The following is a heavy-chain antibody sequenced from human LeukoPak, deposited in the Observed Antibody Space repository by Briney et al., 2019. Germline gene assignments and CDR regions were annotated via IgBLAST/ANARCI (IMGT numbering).Heavy chain of an antibody. CDR3: ASRKLGKHY. Sequence: PSETLSLTCAVYGGSFSGYYWSWLRQSPGKGLEWIGYIYYTGTSYNPSLKGRVTISADTSKNQFSLKLISVTAADTAVYYCASRKLGKHYWGQGTLVTVSS. CDR1: GGSFSGYY. J-gene: IGHJ4*02. CDR2: IYYTGT. V-gene: IGHV4-59*01. D-gene: IGHD7-27*01.